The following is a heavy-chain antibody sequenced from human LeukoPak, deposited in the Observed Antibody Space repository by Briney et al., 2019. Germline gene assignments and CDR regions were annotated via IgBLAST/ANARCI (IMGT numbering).Heavy chain of an antibody. Sequence: GASVKVSCKASGGTFSSYAISWVRQAPGQGLEWMGGIIPIFGTANYAQKFQGRVTMTRDMSTSTVYMELSSLRSEDTAVYYCAREAITIFGVVRTQTTYGPQRFDPWGQGTLVTVSS. CDR3: AREAITIFGVVRTQTTYGPQRFDP. CDR2: IIPIFGTA. J-gene: IGHJ5*02. CDR1: GGTFSSYA. V-gene: IGHV1-69*05. D-gene: IGHD3-3*01.